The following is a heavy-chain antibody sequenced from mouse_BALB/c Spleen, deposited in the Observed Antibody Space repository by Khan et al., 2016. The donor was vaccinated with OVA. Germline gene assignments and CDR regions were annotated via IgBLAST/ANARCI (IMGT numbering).Heavy chain of an antibody. Sequence: QMQLEESGPGLVAPSQTLSITCSVSGFSLTDYGVSWIRQPLGKGLVWLGGIMGGGSTYYYSALESSLSISKDNSKSQVFLKMNSPQTNETAKYDRAKGVLSYYYAVDYWGQGTSVTVSS. CDR3: AKGVLSYYYAVDY. J-gene: IGHJ4*01. V-gene: IGHV2-6-5*01. CDR1: GFSLTDYG. CDR2: IMGGGST.